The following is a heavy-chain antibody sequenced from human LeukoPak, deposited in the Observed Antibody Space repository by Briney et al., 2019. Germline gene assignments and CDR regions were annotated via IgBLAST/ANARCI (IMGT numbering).Heavy chain of an antibody. J-gene: IGHJ5*02. Sequence: GGSLRLSCAASGFTFSDYWMHWVRQAPGKGLVWVSRINPDGSSASYADSVKGRFTISRDNAKNTLYLQMNSLRAEDTAVYYCARFKVTVTSIPWGQGNLVTVSS. CDR1: GFTFSDYW. CDR2: INPDGSSA. V-gene: IGHV3-74*01. CDR3: ARFKVTVTSIP. D-gene: IGHD4-11*01.